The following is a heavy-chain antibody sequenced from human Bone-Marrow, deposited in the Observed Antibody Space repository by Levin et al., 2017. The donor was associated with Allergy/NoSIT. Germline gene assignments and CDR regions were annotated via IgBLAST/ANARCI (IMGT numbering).Heavy chain of an antibody. CDR2: INPNSGGT. J-gene: IGHJ6*02. V-gene: IGHV1-2*04. CDR1: GYTFTGYY. CDR3: ARDSPYGMDV. Sequence: GESLKISCKASGYTFTGYYMHWVRQAPGQGLEWMGWINPNSGGTNYAQKFQGWVTMTRDTSISTAYMELSRLRSDDTAVYYCARDSPYGMDVWGQGTTVTVSS.